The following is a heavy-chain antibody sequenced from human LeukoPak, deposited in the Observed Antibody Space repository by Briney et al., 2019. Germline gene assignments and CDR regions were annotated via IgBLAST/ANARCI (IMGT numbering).Heavy chain of an antibody. CDR3: ARAYSYTNFDY. D-gene: IGHD5-18*01. CDR2: IYYSGST. J-gene: IGHJ4*02. Sequence: TSETLSLTCTVSGGSISSYYWSWIRQPPGKGLEWIGYIYYSGSTNYNPSLKSRVTISVDTSKNQFSLKLSSVTAADTAVYYCARAYSYTNFDYWGQGTLVTASS. CDR1: GGSISSYY. V-gene: IGHV4-59*01.